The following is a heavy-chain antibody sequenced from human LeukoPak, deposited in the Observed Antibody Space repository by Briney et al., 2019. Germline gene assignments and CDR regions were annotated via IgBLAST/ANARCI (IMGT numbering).Heavy chain of an antibody. CDR1: GFTFSSYE. Sequence: PGGSLRLSCAASGFTFSSYEMNWVRQAPGKGLEWVSYISSSGNTIYYAASVKGRFTISRDNAKNPLYLQMNSLRAEDTAVYYCVLIRGVISFGYWGQGTLVTVSS. J-gene: IGHJ4*02. CDR2: ISSSGNTI. CDR3: VLIRGVISFGY. V-gene: IGHV3-48*03. D-gene: IGHD3-10*01.